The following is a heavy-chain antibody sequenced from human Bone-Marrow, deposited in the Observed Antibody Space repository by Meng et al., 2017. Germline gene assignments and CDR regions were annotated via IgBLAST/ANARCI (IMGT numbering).Heavy chain of an antibody. CDR1: GGTFSSYA. Sequence: SVKVSCKASGGTFSSYAISWVRQAPGQGLEWMGGIIPIFGTANYAQKFQGRVTITTDESTSTAYMELSSLRSEDTAVYYCASGDVNYDSSGYSRGPPQPPLDYWGQGTQVTVYS. D-gene: IGHD3-22*01. CDR3: ASGDVNYDSSGYSRGPPQPPLDY. CDR2: IIPIFGTA. J-gene: IGHJ4*02. V-gene: IGHV1-69*05.